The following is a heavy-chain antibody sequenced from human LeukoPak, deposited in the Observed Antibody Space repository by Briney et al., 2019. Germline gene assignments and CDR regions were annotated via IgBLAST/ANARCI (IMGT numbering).Heavy chain of an antibody. CDR2: VYYSGST. J-gene: IGHJ6*03. V-gene: IGHV4-59*08. CDR1: GDSISNYY. D-gene: IGHD4-17*01. CDR3: ARAIHRGLDYYYYYYMDV. Sequence: SETLSLTCTVSGDSISNYYWSWIRQPPGKGLEWIGYVYYSGSTNYNPSLKSRVTISVDTSKNQFSLKLSSVTAADTAVYYCARAIHRGLDYYYYYYMDVWGKGTTVTISS.